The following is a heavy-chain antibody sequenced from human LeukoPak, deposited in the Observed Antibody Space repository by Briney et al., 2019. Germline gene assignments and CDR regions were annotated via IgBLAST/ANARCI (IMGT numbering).Heavy chain of an antibody. CDR3: ARVGDYYDSRGYSTDAFDI. CDR1: GFTFSDHY. Sequence: GGSLRLSCAASGFTFSDHYMDWVRQAPGKGLEWVGRIRNRAKSYTTQCAPSVNDRFTISRDDSRNSLYLQMNSLKTEDTAVYFCARVGDYYDSRGYSTDAFDIWGQGTMVTVSS. V-gene: IGHV3-72*01. D-gene: IGHD3-22*01. CDR2: IRNRAKSYTT. J-gene: IGHJ3*02.